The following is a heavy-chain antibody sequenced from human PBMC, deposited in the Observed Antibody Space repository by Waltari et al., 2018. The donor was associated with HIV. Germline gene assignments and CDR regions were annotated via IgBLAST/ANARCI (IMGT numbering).Heavy chain of an antibody. Sequence: QVQLQESGPGLVKPSETLSLTCSVSGDSMTDDVWTWVRQPPGKGLEWIGYIHPSGGTRYNPSLRGRVAISLNSYNKHFSLMLTSVTAADTATYFCARGGNYYERMIWGQGTLVTVSS. J-gene: IGHJ1*01. V-gene: IGHV4-4*08. CDR1: GDSMTDDV. CDR3: ARGGNYYERMI. CDR2: IHPSGGT. D-gene: IGHD3-22*01.